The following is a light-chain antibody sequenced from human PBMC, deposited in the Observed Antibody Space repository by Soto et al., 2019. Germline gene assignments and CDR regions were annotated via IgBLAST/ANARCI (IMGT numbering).Light chain of an antibody. CDR1: SSNIGSNT. V-gene: IGLV1-44*01. CDR3: AAWDDSLNAYYV. Sequence: QSVLTQPPSASGTPGQMVTISCSGSSSNIGSNTVNWYQQLPGTAPKLLIYNNNQRPSGVPDRFSGSKSGTSASLAISGLQSEDKADYYCAAWDDSLNAYYVFGTGTKVTV. CDR2: NNN. J-gene: IGLJ1*01.